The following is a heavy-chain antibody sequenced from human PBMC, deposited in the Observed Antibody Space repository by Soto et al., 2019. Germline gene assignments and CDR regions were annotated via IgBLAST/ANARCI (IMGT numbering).Heavy chain of an antibody. CDR2: IWYDGSNK. Sequence: GGSLRLSCAASGFTFSSYGMHWVRQAPGKGLEWVAVIWYDGSNKYYADSVKGRFTISRDNSKNTLYLQMNSLRAEDTAVYYCARERSVSYYYDSSAPKALDYWGQGTLVTVSS. CDR1: GFTFSSYG. D-gene: IGHD3-22*01. CDR3: ARERSVSYYYDSSAPKALDY. V-gene: IGHV3-33*01. J-gene: IGHJ4*02.